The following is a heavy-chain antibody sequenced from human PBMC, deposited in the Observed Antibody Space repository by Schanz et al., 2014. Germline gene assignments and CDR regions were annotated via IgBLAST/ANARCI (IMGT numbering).Heavy chain of an antibody. CDR2: IDRDGGHT. V-gene: IGHV3-43*01. CDR1: GFSFDDYT. D-gene: IGHD1-26*01. J-gene: IGHJ6*02. Sequence: EVQLVESGGVVAQPGGCLRLSCAASGFSFDDYTMHWVRQAPGKGLEWVSLIDRDGGHTYYADSVKGRFTISRDNSKNSLYLQMNSLRTEDTALYYCAKDSRGSSFDMDVWGQGTTVTVSS. CDR3: AKDSRGSSFDMDV.